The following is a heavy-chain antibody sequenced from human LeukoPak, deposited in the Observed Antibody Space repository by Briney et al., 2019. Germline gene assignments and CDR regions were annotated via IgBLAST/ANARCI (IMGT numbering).Heavy chain of an antibody. CDR2: MYYSGST. CDR1: GGSFSDYY. D-gene: IGHD3-22*01. CDR3: ARYDYGGSGYYRGRYFDY. V-gene: IGHV4-34*01. Sequence: SETLSLTCAVYGGSFSDYYWSWIRQPPGKGLEWIGNMYYSGSTYYDPSLKSRVTISVDTSKNQFSLKLNSVTAADTAVYYCARYDYGGSGYYRGRYFDYWGQGTLVTVSS. J-gene: IGHJ4*02.